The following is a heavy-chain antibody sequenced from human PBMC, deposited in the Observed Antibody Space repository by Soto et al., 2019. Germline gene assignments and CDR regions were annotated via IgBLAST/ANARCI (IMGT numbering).Heavy chain of an antibody. CDR1: GFTFSSYA. CDR2: ISGSGGST. D-gene: IGHD2-15*01. V-gene: IGHV3-23*01. CDR3: ANLVVVENPRGDAFDI. J-gene: IGHJ3*02. Sequence: GGSLRLSCAASGFTFSSYAMSWVRQAPGKGLEWVSAISGSGGSTYYADSVKGRFTISRDNSKNTLYLQMNSLRAEDTAVYYCANLVVVENPRGDAFDIWGQGTMVTVSS.